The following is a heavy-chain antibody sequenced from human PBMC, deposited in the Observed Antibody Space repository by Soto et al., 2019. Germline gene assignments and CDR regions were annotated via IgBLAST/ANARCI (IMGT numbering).Heavy chain of an antibody. D-gene: IGHD2-2*02. CDR2: ISTFSADT. V-gene: IGHV1-18*01. CDR3: ARDATAYCSSSSCYRTVWFDP. CDR1: DYTFSNFG. Sequence: GASVKVSCKASDYTFSNFGINWVRQAPGQGLEWMRWISTFSADTKYAQKFQGRVTMTTDTSTSTAYMELGSLRSDDTAVYYCARDATAYCSSSSCYRTVWFDPWGQGSLVTVSS. J-gene: IGHJ5*02.